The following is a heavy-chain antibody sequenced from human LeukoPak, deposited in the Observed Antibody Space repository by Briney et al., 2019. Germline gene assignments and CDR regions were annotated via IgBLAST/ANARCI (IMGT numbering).Heavy chain of an antibody. V-gene: IGHV3-30*18. CDR1: GFTFSSYG. CDR2: ISYDGSNK. CDR3: AKELRGYSYGLRNNWFDP. J-gene: IGHJ5*02. Sequence: GGSLRLSCAASGFTFSSYGMHWVRQAPGKGLEWVSVISYDGSNKYYADSVKGRFTISRDNSKNTLYLQMNSLRAEDTAVYYCAKELRGYSYGLRNNWFDPWGQGTLVTVSS. D-gene: IGHD5-18*01.